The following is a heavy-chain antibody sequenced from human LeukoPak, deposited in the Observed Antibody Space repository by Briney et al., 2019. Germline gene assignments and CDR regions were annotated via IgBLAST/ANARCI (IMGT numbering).Heavy chain of an antibody. V-gene: IGHV4-61*01. D-gene: IGHD1-26*01. CDR2: IYYNGNT. CDR1: GGSVSSGSCY. Sequence: SETLSLTCTVSGGSVSSGSCYWSWIRQPPGKGLEWMGYIYYNGNTNYNPSLKSRVTISVDTSKNQFSLKLSSVPAPDTAIYYCAREDWSYSSDYWGQRPLVTVSS. CDR3: AREDWSYSSDY. J-gene: IGHJ4*02.